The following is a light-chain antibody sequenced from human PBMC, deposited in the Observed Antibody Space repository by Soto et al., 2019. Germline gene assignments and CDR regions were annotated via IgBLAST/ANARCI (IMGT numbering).Light chain of an antibody. CDR3: SSYAGSSNV. CDR1: SSDVGGYNY. CDR2: EVN. J-gene: IGLJ1*01. V-gene: IGLV2-8*01. Sequence: QSLLTQPPSAAGSPVQSVAISCTGTSSDVGGYNYVSWYQQHPGKAPKLMIYEVNKRPSGVPDRLSGSKSGNTASLTVSGLQAEDEADYYCSSYAGSSNVFGTGTKVTVL.